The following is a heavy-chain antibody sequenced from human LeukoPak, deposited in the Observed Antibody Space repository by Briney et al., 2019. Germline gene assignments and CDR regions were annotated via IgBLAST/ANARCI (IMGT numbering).Heavy chain of an antibody. CDR1: GGSISSYY. D-gene: IGHD6-19*01. J-gene: IGHJ3*02. CDR3: ARDPSSGWFQNAFDI. CDR2: IYTSGST. Sequence: SETLSLTCTVSGGSISSYYWSWIRQPAGKGLEWIGRIYTSGSTNYNPSLKSRVTMSVDTSKNQFSLKLSSVTAADTAVYYCARDPSSGWFQNAFDIWGQGTMVTVSS. V-gene: IGHV4-4*07.